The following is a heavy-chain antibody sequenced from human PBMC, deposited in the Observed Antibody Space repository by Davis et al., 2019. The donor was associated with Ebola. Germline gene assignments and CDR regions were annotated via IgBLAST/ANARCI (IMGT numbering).Heavy chain of an antibody. D-gene: IGHD3-3*02. CDR1: GYTFTTYW. CDR2: IYPGDSDT. Sequence: GESLKISCKGSGYTFTTYWIGWVRQMPGQGLEWMGIIYPGDSDTRYSPSFQGQVTISADKSISTAYLQWSSLKASETAMYYCARRGGWSGAFLDYWGQGTLVTVSS. CDR3: ARRGGWSGAFLDY. V-gene: IGHV5-51*01. J-gene: IGHJ4*02.